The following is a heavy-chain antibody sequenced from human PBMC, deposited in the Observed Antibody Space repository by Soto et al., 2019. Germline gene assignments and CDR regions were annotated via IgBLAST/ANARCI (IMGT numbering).Heavy chain of an antibody. D-gene: IGHD3-10*01. CDR3: ARDLKFGQADY. J-gene: IGHJ4*02. CDR2: IYTSGST. CDR1: GGSISSYY. V-gene: IGHV4-4*07. Sequence: PSETLSLTXTVSGGSISSYYWSWIRQPSGKGLEWIGRIYTSGSTNYNPSLKSRVTMSVDTSKNQFSLKLSSVTAADTAVYYCARDLKFGQADYWGQGSQVTVSS.